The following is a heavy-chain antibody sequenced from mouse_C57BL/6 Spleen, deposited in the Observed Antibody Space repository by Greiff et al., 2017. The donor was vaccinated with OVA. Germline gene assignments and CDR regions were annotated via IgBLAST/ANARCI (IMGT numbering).Heavy chain of an antibody. V-gene: IGHV1-15*01. D-gene: IGHD4-1*01. CDR3: TRSGGTGAWFAY. Sequence: QVQLQQSGAELVRPGASVTLSCKASGYTFTDYEMHWVKQTPVHGLEWIGAIDPETGGTAYNQKFKGKAILTADKSSSTAYMELRSLTSEDSAVYYCTRSGGTGAWFAYWGQGTLVTVSA. J-gene: IGHJ3*01. CDR2: IDPETGGT. CDR1: GYTFTDYE.